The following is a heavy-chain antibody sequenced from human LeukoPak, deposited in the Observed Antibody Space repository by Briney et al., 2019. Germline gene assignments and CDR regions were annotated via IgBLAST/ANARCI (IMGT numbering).Heavy chain of an antibody. CDR3: ARAKNDVGLTCDY. Sequence: RASVKVSCKASGYTFTSYYMHWVRHPPGQGLEWMGVINPSCGSTSYAQKFQGRVTMTRDMSTSTVYMELSSLRSEDTAVYYCARAKNDVGLTCDYWGQGTLVTVSS. D-gene: IGHD1-1*01. J-gene: IGHJ4*02. CDR2: INPSCGST. CDR1: GYTFTSYY. V-gene: IGHV1-46*01.